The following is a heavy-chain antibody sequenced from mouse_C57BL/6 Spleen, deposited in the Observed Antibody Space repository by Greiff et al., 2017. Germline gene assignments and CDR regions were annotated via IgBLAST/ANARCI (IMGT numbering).Heavy chain of an antibody. Sequence: QVQLQQPGAELVRPGSSVKLSCKASGYTFTSYWMDWVKQRPGQGLEWIGNIYPSDSETHYNQKFKDKATLTVDKSSSTAYMQLSSLTSEDSAVYYCAREVTTQRGYYAMDYWGQGTSGTVSS. V-gene: IGHV1-61*01. D-gene: IGHD2-2*01. CDR3: AREVTTQRGYYAMDY. CDR2: IYPSDSET. CDR1: GYTFTSYW. J-gene: IGHJ4*01.